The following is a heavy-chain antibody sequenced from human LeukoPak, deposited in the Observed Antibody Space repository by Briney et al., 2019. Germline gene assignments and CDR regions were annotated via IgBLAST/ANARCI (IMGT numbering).Heavy chain of an antibody. CDR1: GYIFSIYA. V-gene: IGHV7-4-1*02. CDR3: AREVRSAWASFDP. CDR2: ISPNTGNP. J-gene: IGHJ5*02. D-gene: IGHD1-26*01. Sequence: ASVKVSCKASGYIFSIYAIIWVRQAPGQGLEFMGWISPNTGNPTYAQGFTGRFVFSLDTSVSTAYLQISSLKAEDTAVYYCAREVRSAWASFDPWGQGTLVTVSS.